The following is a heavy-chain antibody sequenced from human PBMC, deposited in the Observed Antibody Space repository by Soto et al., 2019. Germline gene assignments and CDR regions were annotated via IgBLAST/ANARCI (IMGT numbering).Heavy chain of an antibody. CDR2: IKQDGSEK. V-gene: IGHV3-7*03. CDR1: GFTFSSYW. J-gene: IGHJ3*02. D-gene: IGHD3-22*01. CDR3: ASGSWGSGYDAFDI. Sequence: GGSLRLSCAASGFTFSSYWMSWVRQAPGKGLEWVANIKQDGSEKYYVDSVKGRFTISRDNAKNSLYLQMNSLRAEDTAVYYCASGSWGSGYDAFDIWGQGTMVTVSS.